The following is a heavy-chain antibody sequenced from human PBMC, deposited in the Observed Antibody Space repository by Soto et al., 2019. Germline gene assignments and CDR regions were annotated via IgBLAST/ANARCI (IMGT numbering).Heavy chain of an antibody. CDR1: GVTFSSDA. V-gene: IGHV3-23*01. D-gene: IGHD4-17*01. CDR3: AKERIDDYGNYPGVWFDP. CDR2: ISGSGSST. J-gene: IGHJ5*02. Sequence: HPGGSLRLSCAASGVTFSSDAMSWVRQAPGKGLEWVSAISGSGSSTYYADSAQGRFTISRANSTNTLYLQMNSPRAEDTAVYYFAKERIDDYGNYPGVWFDPWGQGTLVTVSS.